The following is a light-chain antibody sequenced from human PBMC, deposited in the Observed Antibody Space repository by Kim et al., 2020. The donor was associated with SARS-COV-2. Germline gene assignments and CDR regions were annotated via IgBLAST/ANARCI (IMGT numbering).Light chain of an antibody. CDR1: NIVRKS. CDR2: YDT. J-gene: IGLJ1*01. V-gene: IGLV3-21*04. CDR3: QVWDSSSDHPEV. Sequence: PGKTAMVTCGGNNIVRKSGHWYQQKPGQAPVLVMYYDTGRPSGIPERFSGSNSGNTATLTISRVEAGDEADYYCQVWDSSSDHPEVFGTGTKVTVL.